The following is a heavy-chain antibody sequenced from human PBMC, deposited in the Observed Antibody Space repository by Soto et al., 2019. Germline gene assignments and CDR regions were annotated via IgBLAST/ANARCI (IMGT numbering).Heavy chain of an antibody. CDR2: ISYDGSNK. CDR3: AKDRDIVVVVAALQH. Sequence: GGSLRLSCAASGFTFSSYGMHWVRQAPGKGLEWVAVISYDGSNKYYADSVKGRFTISRDNSKNTLYLQMNSLRAEDTAVYYCAKDRDIVVVVAALQHWGQGT. J-gene: IGHJ1*01. CDR1: GFTFSSYG. V-gene: IGHV3-30*18. D-gene: IGHD2-15*01.